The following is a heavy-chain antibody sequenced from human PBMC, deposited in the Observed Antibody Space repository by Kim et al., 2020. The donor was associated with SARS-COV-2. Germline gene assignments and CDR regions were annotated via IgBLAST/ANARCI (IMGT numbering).Heavy chain of an antibody. CDR3: ARGQYGTYYGSGMADY. D-gene: IGHD3-10*01. CDR1: GGSFSGYY. Sequence: SETLSLTCAVYGGSFSGYYWSWIRQPPGKGLEWIGEINHSGSTNYNPSLKSRVTISVDTSKNQFSLKLSSVTAADTAVYYCARGQYGTYYGSGMADYWGQGTLVTVSS. CDR2: INHSGST. J-gene: IGHJ4*02. V-gene: IGHV4-34*01.